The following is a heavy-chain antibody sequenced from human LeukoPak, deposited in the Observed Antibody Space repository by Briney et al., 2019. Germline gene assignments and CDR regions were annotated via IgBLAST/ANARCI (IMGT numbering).Heavy chain of an antibody. J-gene: IGHJ4*02. D-gene: IGHD3-3*02. CDR1: RFTFTSYW. V-gene: IGHV3-74*01. Sequence: GGSLRLSCAASRFTFTSYWMHWVRQAPGKGLVWVSRINPDGRTTSYADSVKGRFTISRDSAKNTLYLQMNSLRAEDTAVYYCARVSVGRYYFDNWGQGTPVTVS. CDR2: INPDGRTT. CDR3: ARVSVGRYYFDN.